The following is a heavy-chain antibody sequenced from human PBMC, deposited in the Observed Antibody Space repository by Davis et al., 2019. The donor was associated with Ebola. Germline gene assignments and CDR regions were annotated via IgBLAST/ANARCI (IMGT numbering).Heavy chain of an antibody. CDR2: IAGGGTA. J-gene: IGHJ6*03. Sequence: GESLKITCAASGFTFSNYGMTWVRQAPGKGLEWVSAIAGGGTAYYADSVKGRFPISRDNFKNSLYLQMNSLRDEDTATYYCAKMQGYMDVWCKGITVTVSS. CDR1: GFTFSNYG. CDR3: AKMQGYMDV. V-gene: IGHV3-23*01.